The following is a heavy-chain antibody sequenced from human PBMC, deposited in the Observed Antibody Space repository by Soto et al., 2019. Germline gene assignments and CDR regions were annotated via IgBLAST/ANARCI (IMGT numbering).Heavy chain of an antibody. D-gene: IGHD3-16*02. Sequence: SETLSLTCAVYGGSFSGYYWSWIRQPPGKGLEWIGEINHSGSTNYNPSLKSRVTISVDTSKNQFSLKLSSVTAADTAVYYCARVFDYDYIWGSYRYPNWFDPWGQGTLVTVSS. V-gene: IGHV4-34*01. CDR2: INHSGST. CDR3: ARVFDYDYIWGSYRYPNWFDP. J-gene: IGHJ5*02. CDR1: GGSFSGYY.